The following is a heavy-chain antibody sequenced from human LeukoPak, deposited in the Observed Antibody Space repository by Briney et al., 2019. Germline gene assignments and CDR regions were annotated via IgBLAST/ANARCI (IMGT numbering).Heavy chain of an antibody. CDR2: IKQDGSEN. Sequence: PGGSLRLSCAASGFIFSNYWMSWVRQAPGKGLEWVANIKQDGSENFYVDSVKGRFTISRDNAKNSLYLQMNSLRAEDTAVYYCARAKVSDYWGQGTLVTVSS. J-gene: IGHJ4*02. V-gene: IGHV3-7*01. D-gene: IGHD1-14*01. CDR3: ARAKVSDY. CDR1: GFIFSNYW.